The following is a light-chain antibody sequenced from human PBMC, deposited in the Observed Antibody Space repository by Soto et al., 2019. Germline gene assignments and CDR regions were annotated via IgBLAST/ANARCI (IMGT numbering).Light chain of an antibody. CDR1: SSDVGGYNH. J-gene: IGLJ1*01. V-gene: IGLV2-14*01. CDR3: NSHTSSGFRV. Sequence: QSALTQPASVSGSPGQSITISCTGPSSDVGGYNHVSWYQHHPGKAPKLMIYEVSNRPSGVSNRFSGSKSGYTASLTISGLQAEDEADYYCNSHTSSGFRVFGTGTKLTVL. CDR2: EVS.